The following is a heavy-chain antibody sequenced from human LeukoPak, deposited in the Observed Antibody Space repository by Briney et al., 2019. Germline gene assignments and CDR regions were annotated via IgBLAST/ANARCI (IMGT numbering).Heavy chain of an antibody. D-gene: IGHD3-10*01. CDR1: GFTFSTQR. CDR3: AKDEFGEGAFDI. V-gene: IGHV3-74*01. J-gene: IGHJ3*02. Sequence: GGSLRLSCAASGFTFSTQRMHWVRQAPGKGLVWVSYINIDERITGYADSVKGRFTISRDNAKNTLYLQMNSLRAEDTAVYYCAKDEFGEGAFDIWGQGTMVTVSS. CDR2: INIDERIT.